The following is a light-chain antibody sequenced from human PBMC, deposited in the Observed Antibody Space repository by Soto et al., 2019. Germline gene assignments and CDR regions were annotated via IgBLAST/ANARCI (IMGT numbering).Light chain of an antibody. V-gene: IGKV3-15*01. CDR3: QQYNNWPRT. Sequence: EIVMTQSPGTLSVSPWERATLSCRASQSVSSNLAWYQQKPGQAPSLLIYGASTRATGIPARFSGSGSGTEFALTISSLQSEDFAVYYCQQYNNWPRTFGQGTKVEIK. CDR2: GAS. J-gene: IGKJ1*01. CDR1: QSVSSN.